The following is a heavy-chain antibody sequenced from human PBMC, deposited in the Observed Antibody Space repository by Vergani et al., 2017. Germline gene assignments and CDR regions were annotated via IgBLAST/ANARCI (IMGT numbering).Heavy chain of an antibody. V-gene: IGHV1-2*02. CDR3: ARDTGSGWSNFDY. D-gene: IGHD6-19*01. Sequence: QVQLVQSGAEVKKPGASVKVSCKASGYTFTGYYMHWVRQAPGQGLEWMGWINPNSGGTNYAQKFQGRVTMTRDTSISTAYMELSSVTAADTAVYYCARDTGSGWSNFDYWGQGTLVTVSS. CDR2: INPNSGGT. J-gene: IGHJ4*02. CDR1: GYTFTGYY.